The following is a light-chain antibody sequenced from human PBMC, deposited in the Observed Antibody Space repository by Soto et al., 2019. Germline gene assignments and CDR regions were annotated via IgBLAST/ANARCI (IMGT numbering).Light chain of an antibody. Sequence: DIQMTQSPSSLSASVGDSVTITCRASQSISSYLNWYQQKPGKAPKLLIYAASSLQSGVPSRFSGSGSGTYFTLAISSLQPEDFATYYCQQSYSTRLMYTFGQGTKLEIK. CDR2: AAS. CDR3: QQSYSTRLMYT. V-gene: IGKV1-39*01. CDR1: QSISSY. J-gene: IGKJ2*01.